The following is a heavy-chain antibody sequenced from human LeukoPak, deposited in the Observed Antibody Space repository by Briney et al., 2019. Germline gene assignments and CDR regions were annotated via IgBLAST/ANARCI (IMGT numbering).Heavy chain of an antibody. J-gene: IGHJ4*02. CDR1: GSTLTTLS. CDR3: ATDYVEDGPFDC. D-gene: IGHD4-17*01. Sequence: ALVKVSCKVSGSTLTTLSIHWVRQAPGKGLEWMGGFDPEDGDTIYAPKFQGRVTMTEDTTTDTAYMELNSLRSDDTAVYFCATDYVEDGPFDCWGQGTLVTVSS. V-gene: IGHV1-24*01. CDR2: FDPEDGDT.